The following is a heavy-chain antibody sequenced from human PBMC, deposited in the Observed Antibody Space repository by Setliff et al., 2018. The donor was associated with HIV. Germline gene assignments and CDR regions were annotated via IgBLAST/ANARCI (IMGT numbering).Heavy chain of an antibody. J-gene: IGHJ4*02. Sequence: GASVKVSCKASGYTFTSYAMHWVRQAPGQRLEWMGWIHDGNGNTKCSQKFQGRVTLTRDTSASTAYMELSSLRSEDTAVYYCAKKIAAAATLPFDFWGQGTLVTV. CDR1: GYTFTSYA. V-gene: IGHV1-3*01. CDR2: IHDGNGNT. CDR3: AKKIAAAATLPFDF. D-gene: IGHD6-13*01.